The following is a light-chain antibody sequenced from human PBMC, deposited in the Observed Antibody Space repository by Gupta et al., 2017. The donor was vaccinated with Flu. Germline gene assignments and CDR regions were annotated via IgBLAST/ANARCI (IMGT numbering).Light chain of an antibody. CDR1: NVGSEF. CDR3: PAWDSNTAHAV. Sequence: GKTATITCGGANVGSEFVYWYQQKTGTAPVLVVYDDTDRPSRIPGRFSGSKSENTATLTISGVEAGDEADYYCPAWDSNTAHAVVGGGTNLNVL. J-gene: IGLJ2*01. CDR2: DDT. V-gene: IGLV3-21*03.